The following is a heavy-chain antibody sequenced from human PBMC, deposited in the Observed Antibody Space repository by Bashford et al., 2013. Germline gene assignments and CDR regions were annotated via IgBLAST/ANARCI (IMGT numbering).Heavy chain of an antibody. CDR2: ISGSGGST. V-gene: IGHV3-23*01. Sequence: GSLRLSCAASGFTFSTYAMSWVRQAPGKGLEWVSAISGSGGSTYYSDSVKGRFTISRDNSRNTLYLQMNSLRAADTAVYYCARGWLRRNFDYWGQGTLVTVSS. J-gene: IGHJ4*02. D-gene: IGHD5-12*01. CDR3: ARGWLRRNFDY. CDR1: GFTFSTYA.